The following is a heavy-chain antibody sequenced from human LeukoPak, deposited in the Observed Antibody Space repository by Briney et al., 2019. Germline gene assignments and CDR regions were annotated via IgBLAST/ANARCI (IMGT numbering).Heavy chain of an antibody. J-gene: IGHJ4*02. D-gene: IGHD6-13*01. CDR3: ARHPGSWYASMTHVFDY. Sequence: SETLSLTCTVSGGSISSSSYYWGWLRPPPGLGLVGIVSIYYSGSTYYNPSLKSRVTISVDTSKNQFSLKLSSVTAADTAVYHCARHPGSWYASMTHVFDYWGQGTLVTVSS. CDR2: IYYSGST. V-gene: IGHV4-39*01. CDR1: GGSISSSSYY.